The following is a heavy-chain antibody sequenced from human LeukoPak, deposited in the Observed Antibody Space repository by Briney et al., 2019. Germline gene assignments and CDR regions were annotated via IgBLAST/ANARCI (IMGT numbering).Heavy chain of an antibody. J-gene: IGHJ1*01. D-gene: IGHD6-13*01. V-gene: IGHV3-21*01. CDR1: GFTFSAYS. CDR2: ISTGSSYM. CDR3: ARDWPTIAAAGTIPEYFQH. Sequence: GGSLRLSCAASGFTFSAYSMNWVRQAPGEGLEWVSSISTGSSYMYYADSVKGRFTISRDNAKNSLYLQMNSLRAEDTAVYYCARDWPTIAAAGTIPEYFQHWGQGTLVTVSS.